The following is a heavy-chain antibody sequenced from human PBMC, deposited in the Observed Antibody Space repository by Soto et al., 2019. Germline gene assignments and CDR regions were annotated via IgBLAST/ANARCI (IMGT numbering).Heavy chain of an antibody. J-gene: IGHJ4*02. Sequence: EVQLVESGGGLVQPGGSLRLSCAASGFTFSSYSMNWVRQAPGKGLEWVSYISSSSSTIYYADSVKGRFTISRDNAKNPLYLHMNSLRAEDTAVYYCARVLDTAFGGVIGPTRFGYWGQGTLVTVSS. CDR3: ARVLDTAFGGVIGPTRFGY. CDR2: ISSSSSTI. D-gene: IGHD3-16*02. CDR1: GFTFSSYS. V-gene: IGHV3-48*01.